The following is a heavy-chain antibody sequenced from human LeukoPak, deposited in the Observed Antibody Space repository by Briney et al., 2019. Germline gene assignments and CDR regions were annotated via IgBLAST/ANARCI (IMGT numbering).Heavy chain of an antibody. J-gene: IGHJ1*01. CDR1: GGSISSYY. V-gene: IGHV4-59*01. CDR3: ASTRSGLEYFQH. D-gene: IGHD3-3*01. CDR2: IYYSGST. Sequence: SETLSLTCTVSGGSISSYYWSWIRQPPGKGLEWIGYIYYSGSTNYNPSLKSRVTISVDTSKNQFSLKLSSVTAADTAVYYCASTRSGLEYFQHWGQGTLVTVSS.